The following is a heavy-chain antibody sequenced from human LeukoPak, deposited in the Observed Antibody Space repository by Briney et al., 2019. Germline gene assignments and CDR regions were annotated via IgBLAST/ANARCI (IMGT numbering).Heavy chain of an antibody. J-gene: IGHJ6*03. CDR1: GFTFSSYA. CDR3: ARTRGSYNYYYYYMDV. Sequence: GGSLRLSCAASGFTFSSYAMSWGRQAPGKGLEWVSAISGSGGSTYYADSVKGRFTISRDNAKNSLYLQMNSLRAEDAAVYYCARTRGSYNYYYYYMDVWGKGTTVTVSS. D-gene: IGHD3-16*01. V-gene: IGHV3-23*01. CDR2: ISGSGGST.